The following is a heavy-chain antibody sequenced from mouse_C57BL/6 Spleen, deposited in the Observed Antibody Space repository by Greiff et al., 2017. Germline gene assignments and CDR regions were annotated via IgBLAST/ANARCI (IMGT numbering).Heavy chain of an antibody. CDR1: GYTFTGYW. D-gene: IGHD1-1*01. V-gene: IGHV1-50*01. J-gene: IGHJ1*03. CDR3: ASRGYGSSYWYFDV. CDR2: IDPSDSYT. Sequence: QFQLQQPGAELVKPGASVRLSCKASGYTFTGYWMQWVKQRPGQGLGWIGEIDPSDSYTNYNQKFKGKATLTVDTSSSTAYMQLSSLTSEDSAVYYCASRGYGSSYWYFDVWGTGTTVTVSS.